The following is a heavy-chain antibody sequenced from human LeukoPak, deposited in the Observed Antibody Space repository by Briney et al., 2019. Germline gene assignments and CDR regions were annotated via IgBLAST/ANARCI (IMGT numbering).Heavy chain of an antibody. CDR2: INHSGST. J-gene: IGHJ6*03. V-gene: IGHV4-34*01. D-gene: IGHD6-19*01. CDR3: ASSGELGAGTYNYYYYYMDV. CDR1: GGSFSGYY. Sequence: SETLSLTCAVYGGSFSGYYWSWIRQPPGEGLEWIGEINHSGSTNYNPSLKSRVTISVDTSKNQFSLKLSSVTAADTAVYYCASSGELGAGTYNYYYYYMDVWGKGTTVTVSS.